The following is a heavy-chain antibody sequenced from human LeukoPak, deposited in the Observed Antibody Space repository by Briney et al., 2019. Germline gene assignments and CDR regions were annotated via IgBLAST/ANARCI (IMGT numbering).Heavy chain of an antibody. Sequence: SQTLSLTCAISGDSVSSNSAAWNWIRQSPSRGLEWLGRTYYRSKWYNDYAVSVKSRITINPATSKNQFSLQLNSVTPEDTAVYYCARADYYDSSGPTDFDYWGQGTLVTVSS. CDR2: TYYRSKWYN. V-gene: IGHV6-1*01. J-gene: IGHJ4*02. CDR3: ARADYYDSSGPTDFDY. CDR1: GDSVSSNSAA. D-gene: IGHD3-22*01.